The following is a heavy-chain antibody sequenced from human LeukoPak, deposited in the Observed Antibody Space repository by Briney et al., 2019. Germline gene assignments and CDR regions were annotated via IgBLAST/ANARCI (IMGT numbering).Heavy chain of an antibody. J-gene: IGHJ5*02. CDR3: ARVARITMVRGVVNWFDP. CDR1: GYTFTSYD. D-gene: IGHD3-10*01. Sequence: ASVKVSCKASGYTFTSYDINWVRQATGQGLEWMGWMNPNSGNTGYAQKFQGRVTMTRNTSISTAYMELSSLRSEDTAVYYCARVARITMVRGVVNWFDPWGQGTLVTVSS. V-gene: IGHV1-8*01. CDR2: MNPNSGNT.